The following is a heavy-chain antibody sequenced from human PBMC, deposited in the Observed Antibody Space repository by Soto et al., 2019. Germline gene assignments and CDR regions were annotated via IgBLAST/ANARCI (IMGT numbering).Heavy chain of an antibody. J-gene: IGHJ4*02. CDR3: ARRGDYGDYDY. CDR1: GFTFSSYD. Sequence: PGGSLRLSCAASGFTFSSYDMHWVRQATGKGLEWVSAIGTAGDTYYPGSVKGRFTISRENAKNSLYLQMNSLRAGDTAVYYCARRGDYGDYDYWGQGTLVTVSS. CDR2: IGTAGDT. V-gene: IGHV3-13*01. D-gene: IGHD4-17*01.